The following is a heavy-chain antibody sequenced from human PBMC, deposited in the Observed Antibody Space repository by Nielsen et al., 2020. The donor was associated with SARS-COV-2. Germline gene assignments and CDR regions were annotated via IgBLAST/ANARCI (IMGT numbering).Heavy chain of an antibody. D-gene: IGHD6-13*01. V-gene: IGHV3-9*01. CDR3: AKVSIAAAGDQEFDY. Sequence: GGSLRLSCAASGFTFDDYAMHWVRQAPGKGLEWVSGISWNSGSIGYADSVKGRFTISRDNAKNSLYLQMNSLRAEDTALYYCAKVSIAAAGDQEFDYWGQGTLVTVSS. CDR1: GFTFDDYA. CDR2: ISWNSGSI. J-gene: IGHJ4*02.